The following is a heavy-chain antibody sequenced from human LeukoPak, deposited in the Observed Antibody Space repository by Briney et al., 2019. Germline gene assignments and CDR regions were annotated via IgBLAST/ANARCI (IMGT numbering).Heavy chain of an antibody. V-gene: IGHV1-18*01. CDR1: GYTFTNYA. CDR3: ARDGFGGVRYYYYYYMDV. D-gene: IGHD3-10*01. Sequence: GASVKVSCKASGYTFTNYAISWVRQAPGQGLEWVGWISAYNGNTNYAQKLQGRVTMTTDTSTSTAYMDLRSLRSDDTAVYYCARDGFGGVRYYYYYYMDVWGKGTTVTISS. J-gene: IGHJ6*03. CDR2: ISAYNGNT.